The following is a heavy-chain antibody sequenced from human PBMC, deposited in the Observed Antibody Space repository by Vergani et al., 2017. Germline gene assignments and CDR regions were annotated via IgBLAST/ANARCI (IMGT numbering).Heavy chain of an antibody. V-gene: IGHV5-51*01. J-gene: IGHJ6*02. CDR2: IYPGDSDT. CDR1: GYSFTSYW. Sequence: EVLLVQSGAEVKTPGESLKISCKCSGYSFTSYWIGWVRQMPGKGLEWMGIIYPGDSDTRYSPSFQGQVPISADKSISTAYLQWSSLKASDTAMYYCARHRGWGLVVVAATPWYYYYGMDVWGQGTTVTVSS. CDR3: ARHRGWGLVVVAATPWYYYYGMDV. D-gene: IGHD2-15*01.